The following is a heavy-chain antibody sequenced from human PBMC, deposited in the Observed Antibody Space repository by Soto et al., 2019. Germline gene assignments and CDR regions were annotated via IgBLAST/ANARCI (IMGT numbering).Heavy chain of an antibody. J-gene: IGHJ6*02. Sequence: ETLSLTCAVSGGSISSYYWSWIRQPPGKGLEWIGYIYYSGSTNYNPSLKSRVTISVDTSKNQFSLKLSSVTAADTAVYYCARLWSSSWYYYYGMDVWGQGTTVTVSS. CDR1: GGSISSYY. V-gene: IGHV4-59*08. D-gene: IGHD6-13*01. CDR2: IYYSGST. CDR3: ARLWSSSWYYYYGMDV.